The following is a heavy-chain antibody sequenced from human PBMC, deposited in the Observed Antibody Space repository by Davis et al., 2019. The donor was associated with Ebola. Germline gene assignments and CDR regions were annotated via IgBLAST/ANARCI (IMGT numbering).Heavy chain of an antibody. Sequence: GESLKISCAASGFTFSSYSMNWVRQAPGKGLEWVAVISYDGSNKYYADSVKGRFTISRDNSKNTLYLQMNSLRAEDTAVYYCAKDFAIAVAGTSYFDYWGQGTLVTVSS. V-gene: IGHV3-30*18. CDR2: ISYDGSNK. D-gene: IGHD6-19*01. CDR3: AKDFAIAVAGTSYFDY. J-gene: IGHJ4*02. CDR1: GFTFSSYS.